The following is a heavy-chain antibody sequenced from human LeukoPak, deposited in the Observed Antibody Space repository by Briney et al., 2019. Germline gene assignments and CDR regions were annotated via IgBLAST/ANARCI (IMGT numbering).Heavy chain of an antibody. CDR2: INSDGRST. CDR1: GFTFSSYW. V-gene: IGHV3-74*03. Sequence: GGSLRLSCAASGFTFSSYWMHWVRQAPGKGLVWVSRINSDGRSTTYADFVKGQFSISRDNAKNTLYLQMNGLRDEDTAVYFCARDISVADGFDYWGQETLVTVSS. CDR3: ARDISVADGFDY. D-gene: IGHD6-19*01. J-gene: IGHJ4*02.